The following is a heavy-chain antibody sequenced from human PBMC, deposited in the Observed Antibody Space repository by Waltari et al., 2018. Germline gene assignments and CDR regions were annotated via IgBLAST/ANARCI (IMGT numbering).Heavy chain of an antibody. J-gene: IGHJ4*02. V-gene: IGHV4-59*08. CDR1: GGSISNYF. CDR2: IYYSGST. D-gene: IGHD3-22*01. Sequence: QVQLQESGPGLVKPAETLSLTCTVSGGSISNYFWSWIRRPPGTGLEWIGYIYYSGSTSYTPALKSRVTIAVDTSKNQVSLNLSSVTAADTAVYYCARQRYYYDESGYYHHFDHWGPGSLVTVSS. CDR3: ARQRYYYDESGYYHHFDH.